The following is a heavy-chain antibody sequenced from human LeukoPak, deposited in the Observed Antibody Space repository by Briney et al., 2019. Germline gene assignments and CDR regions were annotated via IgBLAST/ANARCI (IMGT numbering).Heavy chain of an antibody. D-gene: IGHD3-9*01. CDR2: IKHDGGDK. V-gene: IGHV3-7*03. J-gene: IGHJ4*02. Sequence: GGSLRLSCAASGFTFSNYWMSWVRQAPGKGLEWVANIKHDGGDKHYVDSVKGRFTIARDRAKNSLNLQMNSLRAEDTAVYYCARGGNYDILTGYIFDYWGQGTLVTVSS. CDR3: ARGGNYDILTGYIFDY. CDR1: GFTFSNYW.